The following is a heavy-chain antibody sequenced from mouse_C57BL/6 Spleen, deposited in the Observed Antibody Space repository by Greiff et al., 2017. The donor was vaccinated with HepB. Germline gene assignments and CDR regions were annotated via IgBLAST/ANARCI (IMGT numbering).Heavy chain of an antibody. CDR2: INPYNGGT. Sequence: EVQLQQSGPVLVKPGASVKMSCKASGYAFTDYYMNWVKQSHGKSLEWIGVINPYNGGTSYNQKFKGKATLTVDKSSSTAYMELNSLTSDDSAVYYCARRGSSFPDWFAYWGQGTLVTVSA. CDR3: ARRGSSFPDWFAY. D-gene: IGHD1-1*01. V-gene: IGHV1-19*01. J-gene: IGHJ3*01. CDR1: GYAFTDYY.